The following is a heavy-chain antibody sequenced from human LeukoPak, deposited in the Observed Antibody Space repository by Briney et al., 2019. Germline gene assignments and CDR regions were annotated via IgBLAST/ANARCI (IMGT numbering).Heavy chain of an antibody. CDR1: GYTFSTYG. J-gene: IGHJ4*02. CDR2: ISAYNGNT. V-gene: IGHV1-18*01. CDR3: ARGLAFGVVAGNLPDLDY. Sequence: ASVKVSCKASGYTFSTYGINWVRQAPGQGLEWMGWISAYNGNTNYAQRFQGRVTMTTDTSTSTAYMELRSLRSDDTAVYYCARGLAFGVVAGNLPDLDYWGQGTLVTVSS. D-gene: IGHD3-3*01.